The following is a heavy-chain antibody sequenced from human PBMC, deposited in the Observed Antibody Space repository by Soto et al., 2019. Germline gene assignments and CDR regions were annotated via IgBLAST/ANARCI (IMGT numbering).Heavy chain of an antibody. CDR2: INHSGST. J-gene: IGHJ6*02. CDR3: ARGDYDFWSGYYKYYYGMDV. D-gene: IGHD3-3*01. V-gene: IGHV4-34*01. Sequence: SETLSLTCAVYGGSFSGYYWSWIRQPPGKGLEWIGEINHSGSTNYNPSLKSRVTISVDTSKNQFSLKLSSVTAADTAVYYCARGDYDFWSGYYKYYYGMDVWGQGTTVTVSS. CDR1: GGSFSGYY.